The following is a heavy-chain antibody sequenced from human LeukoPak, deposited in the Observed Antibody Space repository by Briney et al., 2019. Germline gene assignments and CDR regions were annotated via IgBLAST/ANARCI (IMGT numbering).Heavy chain of an antibody. CDR3: VRAENGMDV. V-gene: IGHV3-66*01. CDR1: GFTVSSHY. J-gene: IGHJ6*02. Sequence: GGSLRLSCAVSGFTVSSHYISWVRQAPGKGLEWVSVIYDGGSTNCANSVQGRFTISRDNFKNQLHLQMNSLRAEDTAVYYCVRAENGMDVWGQGTTVTVSS. CDR2: IYDGGST.